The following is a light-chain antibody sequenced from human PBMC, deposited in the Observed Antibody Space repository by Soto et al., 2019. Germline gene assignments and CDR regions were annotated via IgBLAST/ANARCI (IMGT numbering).Light chain of an antibody. CDR3: AAWDDSLNGHYV. CDR2: RNT. CDR1: YSNIGTNT. Sequence: QSVLTQPPSAAGTPGQRVIISCSGSYSNIGTNTVNWYQQRPGTAPRLLIQRNTQRPSGVPDRFSGAKSGTSATLAISGLQSEDEADYHCAAWDDSLNGHYVIGNRTKPTVL. V-gene: IGLV1-44*01. J-gene: IGLJ1*01.